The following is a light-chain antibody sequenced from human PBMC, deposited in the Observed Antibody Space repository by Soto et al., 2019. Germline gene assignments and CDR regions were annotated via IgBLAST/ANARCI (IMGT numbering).Light chain of an antibody. V-gene: IGKV1-12*01. CDR3: RLANRFPLT. Sequence: DIQMTQSPSSVSASVGDIVTITCRASQGISRWLAWSQQKPGKAPTLLIYAASSLPSGVPSRFSVRRSGTDFPRTTSSLQPEAVATCYCRLANRFPLTFGGGPKVEIK. CDR1: QGISRW. J-gene: IGKJ4*01. CDR2: AAS.